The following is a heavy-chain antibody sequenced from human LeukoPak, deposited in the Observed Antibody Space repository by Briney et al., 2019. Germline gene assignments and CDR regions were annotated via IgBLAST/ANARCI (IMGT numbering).Heavy chain of an antibody. V-gene: IGHV4-39*01. CDR3: ARLIDGYPDY. CDR2: IYYSGST. D-gene: IGHD5-24*01. CDR1: GGSISSSSYY. J-gene: IGHJ4*02. Sequence: SETLSLTCTVSGGSISSSSYYWGWIRQPPGKGLEWIGSIYYSGSTYYNPSLKSRVTISVDTSKNQFSLKLSSVTAADTAAYYCARLIDGYPDYWGQGTLVTVSS.